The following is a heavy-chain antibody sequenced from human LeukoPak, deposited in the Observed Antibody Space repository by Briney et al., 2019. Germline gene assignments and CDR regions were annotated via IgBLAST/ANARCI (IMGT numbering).Heavy chain of an antibody. CDR1: GGSISSGDYY. J-gene: IGHJ3*02. CDR3: ARAADYYDSSGYSNAFDI. Sequence: SETLSLTCTVSGGSISSGDYYWSWIRQPPGKGLEWIGYIYYSGSTYYDPSLKSRVSISVDTSKNQFSLKLSSVTAADTAVYYCARAADYYDSSGYSNAFDIWGQGTMVTVSS. CDR2: IYYSGST. V-gene: IGHV4-30-4*01. D-gene: IGHD3-22*01.